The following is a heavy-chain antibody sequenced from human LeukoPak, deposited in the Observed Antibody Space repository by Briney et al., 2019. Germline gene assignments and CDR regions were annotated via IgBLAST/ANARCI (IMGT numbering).Heavy chain of an antibody. CDR3: ATSPTYYYDISGYSFDY. V-gene: IGHV1-69*06. CDR2: IIPIFGTT. J-gene: IGHJ4*02. D-gene: IGHD3-22*01. Sequence: SVKVSCKASGDTFSSYAISWVRQAPGQGLEWMGGIIPIFGTTNYAQKFQGRVTITADKSTSTAYMELSSLRSEDTAFYYCATSPTYYYDISGYSFDYWGQGTLVTVSS. CDR1: GDTFSSYA.